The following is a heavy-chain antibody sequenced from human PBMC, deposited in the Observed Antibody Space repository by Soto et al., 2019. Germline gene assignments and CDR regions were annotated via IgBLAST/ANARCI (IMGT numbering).Heavy chain of an antibody. Sequence: SETLSLTCTVSGGSISSGDYYWSWIRQPPGKGLEWIGYIYYSGSTYYNPSLKSRVTISVDTSKNQFSLKLSSVTAADTAVYYCARERPDRARLAPCGQGTLVTVSS. V-gene: IGHV4-30-4*01. CDR2: IYYSGST. CDR3: ARERPDRARLAP. CDR1: GGSISSGDYY. D-gene: IGHD6-6*01. J-gene: IGHJ5*02.